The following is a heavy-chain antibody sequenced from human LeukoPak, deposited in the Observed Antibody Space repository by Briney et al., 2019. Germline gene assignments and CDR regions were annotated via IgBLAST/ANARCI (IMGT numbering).Heavy chain of an antibody. CDR3: ARHSGPYGSSWFDY. Sequence: PSETLSLTCTVSGGSISSSSYYWGWIRQPPGKGLEWIGSIYYSGSTYYNPSLESRVTISVDTSKNQFSLKRSSVTAADTAVYYCARHSGPYGSSWFDYWGQGTLVTVSS. CDR2: IYYSGST. J-gene: IGHJ4*02. V-gene: IGHV4-39*01. D-gene: IGHD6-13*01. CDR1: GGSISSSSYY.